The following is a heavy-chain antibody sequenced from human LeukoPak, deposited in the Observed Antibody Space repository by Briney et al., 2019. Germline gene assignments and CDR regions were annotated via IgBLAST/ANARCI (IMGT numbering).Heavy chain of an antibody. CDR1: GYSISSGYY. J-gene: IGHJ4*02. Sequence: SETLSLTCAVSGYSISSGYYWGWIRQPPGKGLEWIGTIYHSGSTYYNPSLKSRVTISVDASKNQFSLKLSSVTAADMAVYYCARAGGYSGSYYEFDYWGQGTLVTVSS. CDR3: ARAGGYSGSYYEFDY. D-gene: IGHD1-26*01. CDR2: IYHSGST. V-gene: IGHV4-38-2*01.